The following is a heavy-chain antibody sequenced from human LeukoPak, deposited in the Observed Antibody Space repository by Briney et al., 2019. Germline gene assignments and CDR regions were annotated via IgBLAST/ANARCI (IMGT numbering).Heavy chain of an antibody. CDR2: INNDGSST. CDR1: GFTFSSYW. CDR3: ARVRDGYGYDFDY. J-gene: IGHJ4*02. V-gene: IGHV3-74*01. Sequence: PGGSLRLSCAASGFTFSSYWMHWVRQVPGKGLVWVSRINNDGSSTTYADSVKGRFTISRDNAKNTLYLQMNSLRAEDTAVYYCARVRDGYGYDFDYWGQGTLVTVSS. D-gene: IGHD5-24*01.